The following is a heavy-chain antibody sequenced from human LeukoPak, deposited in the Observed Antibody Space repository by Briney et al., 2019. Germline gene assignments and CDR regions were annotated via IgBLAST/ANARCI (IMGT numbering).Heavy chain of an antibody. D-gene: IGHD3-10*01. J-gene: IGHJ5*01. V-gene: IGHV4-34*01. CDR2: INHSGST. CDR1: GGSFSGYD. CDR3: ARLVWLGESPGSWFDS. Sequence: SETLSLTCAVYGGSFSGYDWSWIRQPPGKGLEWIGEINHSGSTNYNPSLKSRVTISPDTSKNQLFLKLNSVTAADTAVYYCARLVWLGESPGSWFDSWGQGTLVTVSS.